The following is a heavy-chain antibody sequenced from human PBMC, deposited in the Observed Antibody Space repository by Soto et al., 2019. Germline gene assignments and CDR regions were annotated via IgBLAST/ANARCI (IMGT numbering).Heavy chain of an antibody. V-gene: IGHV1-69*06. CDR3: ARDQRGRRGKAGPSYYYGMDV. CDR2: IIPIFGTA. D-gene: IGHD6-25*01. CDR1: GGTFSSYA. J-gene: IGHJ6*02. Sequence: QVQLVQSGAEVKKPGSSVKVSCKASGGTFSSYAISWVRQAPGQGPEWMGGIIPIFGTANYAQKFQGRVTITADKSTSTAYNELSSLRSEDTAVYYCARDQRGRRGKAGPSYYYGMDVLGQGTTVTVSS.